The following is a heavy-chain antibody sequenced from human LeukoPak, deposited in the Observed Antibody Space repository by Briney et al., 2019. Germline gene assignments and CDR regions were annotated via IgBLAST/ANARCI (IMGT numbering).Heavy chain of an antibody. J-gene: IGHJ3*02. CDR2: IIPIFGTA. D-gene: IGHD1-1*01. CDR1: GGTFSSYA. CDR3: AGTGSPGDAFDI. V-gene: IGHV1-69*06. Sequence: ASVKVSCKASGGTFSSYAISWVRQAPGQGLEWMGGIIPIFGTANYAQKFQGRVTITADKSTSTAYMELSSLRSEDTAVYYCAGTGSPGDAFDIWGQGTMVTVSS.